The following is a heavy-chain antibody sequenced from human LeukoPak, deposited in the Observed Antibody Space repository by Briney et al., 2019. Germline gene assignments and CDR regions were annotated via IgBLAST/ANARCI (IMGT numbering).Heavy chain of an antibody. Sequence: PGGSLRLSCAASGFTLSNYAVHWVRQAPGKGLEWLAILSYDGGTEYYADSVKGRFTISRDNSKNTLYLQMDSLRGDDTALYFCGGGDCGAVIRLRGGGLDVWGQGTTVTVSS. CDR1: GFTLSNYA. CDR3: GGGDCGAVIRLRGGGLDV. J-gene: IGHJ6*02. D-gene: IGHD3-3*01. CDR2: LSYDGGTE. V-gene: IGHV3-30-3*01.